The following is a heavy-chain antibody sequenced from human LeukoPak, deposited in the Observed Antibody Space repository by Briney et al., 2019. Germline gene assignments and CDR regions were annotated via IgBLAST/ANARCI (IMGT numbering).Heavy chain of an antibody. Sequence: PSETLSLTCSVSGGSISSYYWSWIRQPPGKGLEWIGYIYTSGSTDYNPSLKSRVTMSVDTSKNQFSLKLSSVTAADTAVYYCARDLIVPVGLTGSGSYSTDYWGQGTLVTVSP. J-gene: IGHJ4*02. CDR3: ARDLIVPVGLTGSGSYSTDY. CDR1: GGSISSYY. CDR2: IYTSGST. V-gene: IGHV4-4*08. D-gene: IGHD3-10*01.